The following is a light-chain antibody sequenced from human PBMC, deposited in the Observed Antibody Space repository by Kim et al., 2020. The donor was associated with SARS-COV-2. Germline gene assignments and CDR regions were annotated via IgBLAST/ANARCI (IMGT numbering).Light chain of an antibody. CDR3: QQYGSSRT. J-gene: IGKJ1*01. Sequence: EIVLTQSPVTLSLSPGERATLSCRASQSVGSSYLAWYHQKPGQAPRLLIYGASSRAIGIPDRFSGSGSGTDFTLTISRLEPEDFGVYYCQQYGSSRTFGQGTKVDIK. CDR1: QSVGSSY. V-gene: IGKV3-20*01. CDR2: GAS.